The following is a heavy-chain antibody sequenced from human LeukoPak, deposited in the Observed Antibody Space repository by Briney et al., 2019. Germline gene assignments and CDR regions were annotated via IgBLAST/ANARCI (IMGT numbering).Heavy chain of an antibody. V-gene: IGHV4-4*02. Sequence: PSETLSLTCAVSGGSISSSNWWSWVRQPPGKGLEWIGYIYHSGSTYYNPSLKSRVTISVDRSKNQFSLRLSSVTAADTAVYYCAVDNDSTGYYFSMDVWGKGTTVTVSS. CDR1: GGSISSSNW. CDR3: AVDNDSTGYYFSMDV. D-gene: IGHD3-22*01. CDR2: IYHSGST. J-gene: IGHJ6*03.